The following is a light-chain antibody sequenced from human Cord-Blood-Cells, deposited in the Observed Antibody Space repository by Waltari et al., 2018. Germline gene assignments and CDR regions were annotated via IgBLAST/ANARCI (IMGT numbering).Light chain of an antibody. CDR3: QQSYSKLT. CDR1: QSISSY. CDR2: AAS. Sequence: DIQMTQSPSSLSASVGDRVTITCRASQSISSYLNWYQQKPGKAPKRLIYAASSLQSGVPSRFSGSGSGTDFTLTISSLQPEDFATYYCQQSYSKLTFGGGTKVEIK. V-gene: IGKV1-39*01. J-gene: IGKJ4*01.